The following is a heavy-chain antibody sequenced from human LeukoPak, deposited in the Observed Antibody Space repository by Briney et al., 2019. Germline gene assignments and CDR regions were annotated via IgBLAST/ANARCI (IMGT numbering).Heavy chain of an antibody. CDR3: ARSSGYMSY. Sequence: PSETLSLTCTVSHYSISSNYYWGWIRQPPGKGLEWIVSIYHSGSTYYNPSLKSRVTISVDTSKNQFSLRLTSVTAADTAVYYCARSSGYMSYWGQGTLVTVSS. J-gene: IGHJ4*02. CDR1: HYSISSNYY. CDR2: IYHSGST. D-gene: IGHD3-22*01. V-gene: IGHV4-38-2*02.